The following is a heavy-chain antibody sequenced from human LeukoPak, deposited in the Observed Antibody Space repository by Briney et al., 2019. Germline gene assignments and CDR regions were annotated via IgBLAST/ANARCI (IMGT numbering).Heavy chain of an antibody. V-gene: IGHV1-8*01. CDR2: MNPNSGNT. D-gene: IGHD7-27*01. Sequence: ASVKVSCKASGYTFTTYDINWVRQATGQGLEWMGWMNPNSGNTGYAQKFQGRVTMTRNTSISTAYMELRSLRSDDTAVYYCARCLRWGVGRYDYWGQGTLVTVSS. J-gene: IGHJ4*02. CDR3: ARCLRWGVGRYDY. CDR1: GYTFTTYD.